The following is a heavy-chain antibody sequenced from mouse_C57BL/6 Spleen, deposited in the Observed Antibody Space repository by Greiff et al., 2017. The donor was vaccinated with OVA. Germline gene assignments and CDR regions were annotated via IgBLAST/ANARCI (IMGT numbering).Heavy chain of an antibody. CDR1: GYSITSGYY. CDR3: AKHYYGSSHWYFDV. V-gene: IGHV3-6*01. D-gene: IGHD1-1*01. CDR2: ISYDGSN. J-gene: IGHJ1*03. Sequence: EVQLVESGPGLVKPSQSLSLTCSVTGYSITSGYYWNWIRQFPGNKLEWMGYISYDGSNNYNPSLKNRISITRDPSTNQFFLKLNSVTTEDTATYYCAKHYYGSSHWYFDVWGTGTTVTVSS.